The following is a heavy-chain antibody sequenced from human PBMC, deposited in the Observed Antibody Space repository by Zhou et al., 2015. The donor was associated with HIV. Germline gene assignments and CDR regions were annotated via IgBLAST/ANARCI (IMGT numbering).Heavy chain of an antibody. CDR2: IIPIFGTA. CDR1: GGTFSSYA. J-gene: IGHJ4*02. D-gene: IGHD3-22*01. V-gene: IGHV1-69*12. Sequence: QVQLVQSGAEVKKPGSSVKVSCKASGGTFSSYAISWVRQAPGQGLEWMGGIIPIFGTANYAQKFQGRVTITADESTSTAYMELSSLRSEDTAVYYCARAKVNYYDSSGSPGYFDYVGPGNPGHRL. CDR3: ARAKVNYYDSSGSPGYFDY.